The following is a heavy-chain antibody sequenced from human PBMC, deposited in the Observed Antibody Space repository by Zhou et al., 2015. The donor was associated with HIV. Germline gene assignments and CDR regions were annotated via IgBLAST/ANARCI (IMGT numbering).Heavy chain of an antibody. CDR2: INGHHGNT. Sequence: QVQLVQSETQMKKPGASVMVSCKTSGYIFTSFGVSWVRQAPGQGFEWLGWINGHHGNTKYAQKFQHRITMTIDTPTKTAYMELRGLTSGDTAVYFCARDMRREWPLPDWFDSWGQGTLVTVSS. J-gene: IGHJ5*01. V-gene: IGHV1-18*01. D-gene: IGHD3-3*01. CDR3: ARDMRREWPLPDWFDS. CDR1: GYIFTSFG.